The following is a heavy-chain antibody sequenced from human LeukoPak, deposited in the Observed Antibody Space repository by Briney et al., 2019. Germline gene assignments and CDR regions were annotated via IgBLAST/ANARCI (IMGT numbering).Heavy chain of an antibody. V-gene: IGHV3-43*02. D-gene: IGHD5-24*01. J-gene: IGHJ3*02. Sequence: GGSLRLSCAASGFTFNNYAMHWVRHGPGKGLEWVSLISGDGGRVYYADSMKGRFTISRDNSKNSLYLQMNSLRTEDTALYYCAKGAGYNNGDASDIWGRGTMVTVSS. CDR2: ISGDGGRV. CDR3: AKGAGYNNGDASDI. CDR1: GFTFNNYA.